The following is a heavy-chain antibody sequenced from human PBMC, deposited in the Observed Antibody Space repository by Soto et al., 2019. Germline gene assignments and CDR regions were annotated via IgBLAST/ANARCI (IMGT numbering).Heavy chain of an antibody. CDR2: IYHSGST. CDR3: ARVHQLAYCGGDCYSPPYFDY. J-gene: IGHJ4*02. D-gene: IGHD2-21*02. V-gene: IGHV4-4*02. Sequence: PSETLSLTCAVSGGSISSSNWWSWVRQPPGKGLEWIGEIYHSGSTNYNPSLKSRVTISVDKSKNQFSLKLSSVTAADTAVYYCARVHQLAYCGGDCYSPPYFDYWGQGTLVTVSS. CDR1: GGSISSSNW.